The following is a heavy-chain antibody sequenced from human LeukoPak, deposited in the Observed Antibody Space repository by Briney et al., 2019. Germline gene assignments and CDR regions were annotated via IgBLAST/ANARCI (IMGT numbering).Heavy chain of an antibody. CDR3: ARGGRYFDWLPSDY. D-gene: IGHD3-9*01. J-gene: IGHJ4*02. CDR2: ISSSSSTI. CDR1: GFTFSSYS. Sequence: GGSLRLSCAASGFTFSSYSMNWVRQAPGKGLEWVSYISSSSSTIYYADSVKGRFTISRDNAKNSLYLQMNSLRAEDTAVYYCARGGRYFDWLPSDYWGQGTLVTVSS. V-gene: IGHV3-48*04.